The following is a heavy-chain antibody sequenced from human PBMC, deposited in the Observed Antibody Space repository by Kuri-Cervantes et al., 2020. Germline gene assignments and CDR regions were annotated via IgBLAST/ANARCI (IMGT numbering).Heavy chain of an antibody. CDR1: GYTFTGYY. D-gene: IGHD6-19*01. J-gene: IGHJ4*02. CDR2: INPSGGST. Sequence: ASVKVSCKASGYTFTGYYMHWVRQAPGQGLEWMGIINPSGGSTSYAQKFQGRVTMTRDTSTSTVYMELGSLRSEDTAVYYCARAQWLKGVGDYWGQGTLVTVSS. V-gene: IGHV1-46*01. CDR3: ARAQWLKGVGDY.